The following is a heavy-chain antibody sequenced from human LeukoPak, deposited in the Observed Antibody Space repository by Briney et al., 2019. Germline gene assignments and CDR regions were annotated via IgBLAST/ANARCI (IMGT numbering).Heavy chain of an antibody. J-gene: IGHJ5*02. CDR1: GYTFPRYY. D-gene: IGHD6-19*01. CDR2: INPNGGST. CDR3: ARHPEVAGNCFDP. V-gene: IGHV1-46*04. Sequence: ASVKVSCKAFGYTFPRYYMHWVRQAPGQGLEWMGIINPNGGSTNYAHKLQGRVSMTSDTSTSTVCMELSSLRSEDTAVYYCARHPEVAGNCFDPWGQGTLVTVSS.